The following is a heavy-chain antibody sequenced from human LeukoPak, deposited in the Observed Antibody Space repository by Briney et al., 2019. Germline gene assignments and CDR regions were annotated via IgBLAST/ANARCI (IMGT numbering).Heavy chain of an antibody. CDR2: IYPGDSDT. Sequence: GESLKISCKGSGYSSTSYWIGWVRQMPGKVLEWMGIIYPGDSDTRYSPSFQGQVTISADKSISTAYLQWSSLKASDTAMYYCARQDYGDYRLKNFDYWGQGTLVTVSS. D-gene: IGHD4-17*01. CDR1: GYSSTSYW. J-gene: IGHJ4*02. V-gene: IGHV5-51*01. CDR3: ARQDYGDYRLKNFDY.